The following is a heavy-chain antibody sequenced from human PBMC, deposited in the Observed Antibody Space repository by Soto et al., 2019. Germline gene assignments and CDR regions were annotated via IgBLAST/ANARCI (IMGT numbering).Heavy chain of an antibody. J-gene: IGHJ4*02. CDR2: ISHNSDYT. D-gene: IGHD4-17*01. V-gene: IGHV3-11*06. CDR1: GLNFGLSC. Sequence: GGSLSLSCAASGLNFGLSCMIWVVQLPGKGLEWVSFISHNSDYTNYAGSVRGRFTISRDNDKSSIYLQMDRLRADDTAVYDCANIHYGSRDYWGQGTLGTVAP. CDR3: ANIHYGSRDY.